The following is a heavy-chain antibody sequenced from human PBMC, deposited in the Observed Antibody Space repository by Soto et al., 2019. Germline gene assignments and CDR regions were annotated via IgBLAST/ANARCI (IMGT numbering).Heavy chain of an antibody. Sequence: QVQLQESGPGLVKPSGTLSLTFAVSSGSISSSNWWSWVRQPPGKGLEWIGEIYHSGSTNYNPSLKSRVTISVDKSKNQFSLKLSSVTAADTAVYYCARDRAGDCSGGSCYPRSYYFDYWGQGTLVTVSS. J-gene: IGHJ4*02. D-gene: IGHD2-15*01. CDR1: SGSISSSNW. CDR3: ARDRAGDCSGGSCYPRSYYFDY. CDR2: IYHSGST. V-gene: IGHV4-4*02.